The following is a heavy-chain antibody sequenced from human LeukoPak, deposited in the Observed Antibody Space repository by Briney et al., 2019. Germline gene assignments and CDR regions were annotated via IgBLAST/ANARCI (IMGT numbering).Heavy chain of an antibody. CDR2: INWNGGST. Sequence: GGSLRLSCAASGFTLDDYGMSWVRQAPGKGLEWVSGINWNGGSTGYADSVKGRFTISRDNAKNSLYLQMNSLGAEDTAVYYCARCEWHYYHYYMDVWGKGTTVTVSS. V-gene: IGHV3-20*04. CDR3: ARCEWHYYHYYMDV. J-gene: IGHJ6*03. CDR1: GFTLDDYG. D-gene: IGHD3-3*01.